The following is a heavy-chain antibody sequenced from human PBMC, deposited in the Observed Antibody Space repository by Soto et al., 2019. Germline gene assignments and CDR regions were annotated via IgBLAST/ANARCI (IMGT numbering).Heavy chain of an antibody. J-gene: IGHJ4*02. Sequence: SETLSLTCAVSGGSISSSNWWSWVRQPPGKGLEWIGEIYHSGSTNYNPSLKSRVTISVDKSKNQLSLKLSSVTAADTAVYYCASLIDFWSGYYGYWGQGTLVTVSS. CDR3: ASLIDFWSGYYGY. CDR1: GGSISSSNW. CDR2: IYHSGST. V-gene: IGHV4-4*02. D-gene: IGHD3-3*01.